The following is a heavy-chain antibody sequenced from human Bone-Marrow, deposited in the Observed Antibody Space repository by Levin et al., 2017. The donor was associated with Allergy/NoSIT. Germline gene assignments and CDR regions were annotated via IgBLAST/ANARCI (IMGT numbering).Heavy chain of an antibody. CDR3: ASTLYDILAGRYGIDV. CDR2: ISDDGTST. Sequence: GESLKISCAASGFTFRNYWMNWVRQVPGKGLEWVSRISDDGTSTNYADSVEGRFTISRDNAKNTLYLQMDSLRAEDTALYYCASTLYDILAGRYGIDVWGQGTTVTVSS. D-gene: IGHD3-9*01. CDR1: GFTFRNYW. J-gene: IGHJ6*02. V-gene: IGHV3-74*01.